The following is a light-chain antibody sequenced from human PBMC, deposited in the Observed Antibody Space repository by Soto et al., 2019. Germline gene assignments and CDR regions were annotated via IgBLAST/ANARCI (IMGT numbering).Light chain of an antibody. V-gene: IGLV2-14*01. J-gene: IGLJ1*01. CDR2: DVS. CDR1: SSDVGGYNY. Sequence: QSALTQPASVSGSPGQSITISCTGTSSDVGGYNYVSWYQQHPGKAPKLMIYDVSNRPSGVSNRFSGSKSANTASLTISGLQAEDEADYYCSSHTSSSTSYVFGPGTKLTVL. CDR3: SSHTSSSTSYV.